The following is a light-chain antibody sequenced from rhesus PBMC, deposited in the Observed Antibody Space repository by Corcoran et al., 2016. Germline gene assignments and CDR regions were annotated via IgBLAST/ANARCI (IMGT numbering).Light chain of an antibody. CDR3: QKYNDWPYS. V-gene: IGKV3-42*02. Sequence: EIVMTQSPATLSLSPGERATLSCRASQSVGSTLAWYQQQPGQAPRLLIYYASSRATGITERFSGSGSGTEFTLTISSLDPEDVGVYYCQKYNDWPYSFGQGTKVEIK. CDR2: YAS. J-gene: IGKJ2*01. CDR1: QSVGST.